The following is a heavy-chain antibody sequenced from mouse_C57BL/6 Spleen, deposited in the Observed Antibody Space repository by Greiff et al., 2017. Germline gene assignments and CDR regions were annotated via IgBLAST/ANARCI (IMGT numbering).Heavy chain of an antibody. J-gene: IGHJ2*01. V-gene: IGHV1-80*01. CDR2: IYPGDGDT. D-gene: IGHD1-1*01. CDR1: GYAFSSYW. Sequence: VQLQESGAELVKPGASVKISCKASGYAFSSYWMNWVKQRPGKGLEWIGQIYPGDGDTNYNGKFKGKATLTADKSSSTAYMQLSSLTSEDSAVYFCARSGYYYVYFDYWGQGTTLTVSS. CDR3: ARSGYYYVYFDY.